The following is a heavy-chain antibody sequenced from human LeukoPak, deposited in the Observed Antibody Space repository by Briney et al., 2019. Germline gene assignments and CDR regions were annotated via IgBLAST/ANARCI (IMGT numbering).Heavy chain of an antibody. V-gene: IGHV3-21*01. Sequence: GGSLRLSCAASGFTFSSYSMNWVRQAPGKGLEWVSSISSSSSYIYYADSVKGRFTISRDNAKNSLYLQMNSLRAEDTAVYYCARDLDYGDYRFDYWGQGTLVTVSS. CDR3: ARDLDYGDYRFDY. J-gene: IGHJ4*02. CDR2: ISSSSSYI. CDR1: GFTFSSYS. D-gene: IGHD4-17*01.